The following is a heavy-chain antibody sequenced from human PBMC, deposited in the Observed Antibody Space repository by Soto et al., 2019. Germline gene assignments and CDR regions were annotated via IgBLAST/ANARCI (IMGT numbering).Heavy chain of an antibody. CDR3: ARDGHYYDSSGYPHDAFDI. J-gene: IGHJ3*02. Sequence: ASVKVSCKPSGYTFTSYDINWVRQAPGQGLEWMGWINPNSGGTNYAQKFQGWVTMTRDTSISTAYMELSRLRSDDTAVYYCARDGHYYDSSGYPHDAFDIWGQGTMVTVSS. CDR2: INPNSGGT. D-gene: IGHD3-22*01. CDR1: GYTFTSYD. V-gene: IGHV1-2*04.